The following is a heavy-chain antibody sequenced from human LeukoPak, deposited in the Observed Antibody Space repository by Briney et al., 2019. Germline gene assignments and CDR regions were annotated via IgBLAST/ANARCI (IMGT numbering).Heavy chain of an antibody. CDR1: GFTFSSYG. V-gene: IGHV3-30*18. J-gene: IGHJ4*02. D-gene: IGHD6-6*01. CDR3: AKDSSWSQDY. Sequence: GGSLRLSCAASGFTFSSYGMHWVRQAPGKGLEWVAVISYDGSNKYYADSVKGRFTISRDNSKNTLYLQMNSLRAEDTAVDYCAKDSSWSQDYWGKGTLVTVSS. CDR2: ISYDGSNK.